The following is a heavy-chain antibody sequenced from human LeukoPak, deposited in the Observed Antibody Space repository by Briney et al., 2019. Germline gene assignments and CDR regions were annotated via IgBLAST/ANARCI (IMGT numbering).Heavy chain of an antibody. CDR3: ARVFTMVRGATPNGMDV. Sequence: SETLSLTCTVSGGSISSDYWSWIRQPPGKGLEWIGFIYYSGSTNYNPSLKSRVTISVDTSKNQFSLRLSSVTAADTAVYYCARVFTMVRGATPNGMDVWGQGTTVTVSS. D-gene: IGHD3-10*01. CDR1: GGSISSDY. CDR2: IYYSGST. V-gene: IGHV4-59*01. J-gene: IGHJ6*02.